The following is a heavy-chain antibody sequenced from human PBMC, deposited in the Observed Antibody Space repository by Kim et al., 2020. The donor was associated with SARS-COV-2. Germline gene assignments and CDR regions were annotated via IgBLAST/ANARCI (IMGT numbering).Heavy chain of an antibody. CDR2: A. J-gene: IGHJ5*02. CDR3: ARELEGWFDP. V-gene: IGHV4-31*02. D-gene: IGHD1-1*01. Sequence: AYYNPYHKSRVTISVDTSKNQFSLTLSSVTAADTAVYYCARELEGWFDPWGQGTLVTVSS.